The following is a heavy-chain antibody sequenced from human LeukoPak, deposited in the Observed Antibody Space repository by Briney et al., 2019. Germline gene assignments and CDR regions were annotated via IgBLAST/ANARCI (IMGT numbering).Heavy chain of an antibody. D-gene: IGHD4-17*01. Sequence: GASVKVSCKASGGTFSSYAISWVRQAPGQGLEWMGRIIPIFGTANYAQKFQGRVTITTDESTSTAYMELSSLRSEDTAVYYCAGEPFIFEYGDYDGGGLAYYYYMDVWGKGTTVTVSS. CDR2: IIPIFGTA. CDR1: GGTFSSYA. CDR3: AGEPFIFEYGDYDGGGLAYYYYMDV. V-gene: IGHV1-69*05. J-gene: IGHJ6*03.